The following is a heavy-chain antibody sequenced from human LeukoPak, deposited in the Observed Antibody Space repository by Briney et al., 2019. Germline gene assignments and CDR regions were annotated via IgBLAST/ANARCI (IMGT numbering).Heavy chain of an antibody. CDR2: ISTSGSYI. CDR1: GFTFSSYS. CDR3: ARDRQTYYHDY. J-gene: IGHJ4*02. V-gene: IGHV3-21*01. Sequence: GSLRLSCAASGFTFSSYSMNWVRQAPGKGLEWVSSISTSGSYIYYADSVKGRFTISRDNAKNSLYLQMNSLRAEDTAVYYCARDRQTYYHDYWGQGILVTVSS. D-gene: IGHD3-10*01.